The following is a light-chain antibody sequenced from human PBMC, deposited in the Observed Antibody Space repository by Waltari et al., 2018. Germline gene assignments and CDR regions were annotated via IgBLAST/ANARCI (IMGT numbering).Light chain of an antibody. CDR1: QTISSF. CDR2: VAS. J-gene: IGKJ1*01. CDR3: QQSYITPQT. Sequence: DIQMTQSPSSLPASVGDRVVITCRASQTISSFLNWYKHKAGQAPKLLIYVASSLQSGVPSMFSGSRSGTDFTLTISSLQPEDFATYYCQQSYITPQTFGQGTKVEIK. V-gene: IGKV1-39*01.